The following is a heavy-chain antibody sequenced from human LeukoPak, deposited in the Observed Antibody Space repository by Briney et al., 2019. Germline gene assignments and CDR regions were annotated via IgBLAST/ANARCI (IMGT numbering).Heavy chain of an antibody. CDR1: GGSFSGYY. D-gene: IGHD2-8*01. Sequence: SETLSLTCALDGGSFSGYYWSWIRQPPGKGLEWIGEINHSGSTNYNPSLKSRVTISVDTSKNQFSLKLSSVTAADTAVYYCARDSVLMVYARYYYYMDVWGKGTTVTVSS. V-gene: IGHV4-34*01. CDR3: ARDSVLMVYARYYYYMDV. J-gene: IGHJ6*03. CDR2: INHSGST.